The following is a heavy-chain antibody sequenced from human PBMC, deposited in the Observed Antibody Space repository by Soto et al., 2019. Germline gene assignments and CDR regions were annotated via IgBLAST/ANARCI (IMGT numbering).Heavy chain of an antibody. CDR3: ARGRYCLTGRCFPNWFDS. CDR2: IYKSTTT. J-gene: IGHJ5*01. D-gene: IGHD2-15*01. CDR1: GDSISTVDYF. Sequence: SETLSLTCSVSGDSISTVDYFWAWIRQPPGQALEYIGYIYKSTTTYYNPSFESRVAISLDTSKSQFSLNVTSVTAADTAVYFCARGRYCLTGRCFPNWFDSWGQGTLVTVSS. V-gene: IGHV4-30-4*01.